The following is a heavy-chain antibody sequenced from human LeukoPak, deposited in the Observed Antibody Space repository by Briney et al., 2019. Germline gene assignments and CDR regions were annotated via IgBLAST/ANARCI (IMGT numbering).Heavy chain of an antibody. CDR3: ARGSYGSFDY. CDR1: GGSISSGGYS. Sequence: SETPSLTCAVSGGSISSGGYSWSWIRQPPGKGLEWIGYIYHSGSTYYNPSLKSRVTISVDRSKNQFSLKLSSVTAADTAVYYCARGSYGSFDYWGQGTLVTVSS. CDR2: IYHSGST. J-gene: IGHJ4*02. D-gene: IGHD1-26*01. V-gene: IGHV4-30-2*01.